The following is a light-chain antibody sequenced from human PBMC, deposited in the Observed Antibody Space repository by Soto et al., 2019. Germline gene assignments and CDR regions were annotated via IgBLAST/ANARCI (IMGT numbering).Light chain of an antibody. J-gene: IGKJ2*01. CDR3: QQYESTPPN. V-gene: IGKV4-1*01. CDR1: QSVLYSSNNKNY. Sequence: DIVMTQSPDSLAVSLGERATINCKSSQSVLYSSNNKNYLAWYQQRPGQPPKLLIYWAATRESGVPDRFSGSGSWTDFTLTITSLQAEEGAVDYGQQYESTPPNFGQGTKLESK. CDR2: WAA.